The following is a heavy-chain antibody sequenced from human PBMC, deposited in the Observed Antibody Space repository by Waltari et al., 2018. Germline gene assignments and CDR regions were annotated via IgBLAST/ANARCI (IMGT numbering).Heavy chain of an antibody. CDR1: GYPFSDYY. J-gene: IGHJ5*02. V-gene: IGHV1-69-2*01. CDR3: ARLYDASAYYNTYLDP. D-gene: IGHD3-22*01. Sequence: EVQLVQSGAEVKKPGATVKISCKASGYPFSDYYMYWLQQTPGQGLEWIGRIDPEDGDTKYADNFQGRVTMTADTSTDTAYMELRSLRSNDTALYYCARLYDASAYYNTYLDPWGQGALVTVSS. CDR2: IDPEDGDT.